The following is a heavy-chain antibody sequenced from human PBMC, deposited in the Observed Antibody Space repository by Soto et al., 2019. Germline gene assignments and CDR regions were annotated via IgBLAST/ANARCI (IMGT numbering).Heavy chain of an antibody. V-gene: IGHV4-59*07. CDR3: ATSTLVTAYYYFGMDV. J-gene: IGHJ6*02. CDR2: IHNSGTT. Sequence: SDTLSLTCTVTGASISRYYWSWIRQTPGEGLEWIGYIHNSGTTNSNPSLESRVTISLDTSKNQFSLRLNSVTAADTAKYYCATSTLVTAYYYFGMDVWGQGTTVTVS. CDR1: GASISRYY. D-gene: IGHD2-21*02.